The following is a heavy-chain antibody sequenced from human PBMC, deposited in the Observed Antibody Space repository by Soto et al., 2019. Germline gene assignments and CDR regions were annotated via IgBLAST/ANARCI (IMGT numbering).Heavy chain of an antibody. J-gene: IGHJ4*02. CDR3: ARDGSYSAYNFAHGIQLWSFDF. Sequence: SETLSLTCTVSGGSINTFYWSWVRQPAGKGLEWIGRIFSSGSTSFNPSPESRVAMSVDTSKNHFSLNLSSVTAADMAVYYCARDGSYSAYNFAHGIQLWSFDFWGQGALVTVSS. CDR2: IFSSGST. D-gene: IGHD5-12*01. V-gene: IGHV4-4*07. CDR1: GGSINTFY.